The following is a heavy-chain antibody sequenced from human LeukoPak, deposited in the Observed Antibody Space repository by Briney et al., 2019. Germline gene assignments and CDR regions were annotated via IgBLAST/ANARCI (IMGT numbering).Heavy chain of an antibody. CDR1: DDSITNYY. V-gene: IGHV4-59*08. CDR2: NFYSGTT. Sequence: SETLSLTCTVSDDSITNYYWSWIRQPPGKGLEWIGYNFYSGTTYYNPSLKSRVTMSLDTSRSQFSLRLKSLTAADTAVYYCARQIIRGQYLVHFDYWSQGILVTVSS. D-gene: IGHD6-13*01. CDR3: ARQIIRGQYLVHFDY. J-gene: IGHJ4*02.